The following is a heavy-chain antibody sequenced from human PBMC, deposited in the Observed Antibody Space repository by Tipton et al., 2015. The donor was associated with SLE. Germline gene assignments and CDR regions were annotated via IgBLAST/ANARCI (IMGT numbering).Heavy chain of an antibody. Sequence: TLSLTCAVYGGSFSSYYWSWIRQPPGKGLEWIGEINHSGSTNYNPSLKSRVTISVDTSKNQFSLKLSSVTAADTAVYYCARGESMGYDFWSGYNYFDYWGQGTLVTVSS. CDR2: INHSGST. CDR3: ARGESMGYDFWSGYNYFDY. CDR1: GGSFSSYY. V-gene: IGHV4-34*01. J-gene: IGHJ4*02. D-gene: IGHD3-3*01.